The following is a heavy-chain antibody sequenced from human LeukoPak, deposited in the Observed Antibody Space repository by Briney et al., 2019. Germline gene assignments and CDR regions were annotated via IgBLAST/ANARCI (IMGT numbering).Heavy chain of an antibody. CDR1: SGSISGYY. CDR2: MYASGST. D-gene: IGHD6-6*01. V-gene: IGHV4-4*07. CDR3: ARASTHSSSYPRYHNYYMDV. Sequence: SETLSLTCTVSSGSISGYYWSWIRQCAGKGLEWIGRMYASGSTNYNPSLKSRVTMSVDTSKNQFSLKLSSVTAADTAVYYCARASTHSSSYPRYHNYYMDVWGKGTTVTVSS. J-gene: IGHJ6*03.